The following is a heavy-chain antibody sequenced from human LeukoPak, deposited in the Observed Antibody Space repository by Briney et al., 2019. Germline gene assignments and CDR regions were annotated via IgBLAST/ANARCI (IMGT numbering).Heavy chain of an antibody. CDR3: AKLPRIVVVPAAIHMDV. Sequence: GGSLRLSCAASGFTFSDYEMSWVRQAPGKGLEWISYISFRGTTIYYADSVKGRFTISRDNAKNSLYLQMNSLRDEDTAVYYCAKLPRIVVVPAAIHMDVWGQGTTVTVSS. J-gene: IGHJ6*02. V-gene: IGHV3-48*02. D-gene: IGHD2-2*01. CDR1: GFTFSDYE. CDR2: ISFRGTTI.